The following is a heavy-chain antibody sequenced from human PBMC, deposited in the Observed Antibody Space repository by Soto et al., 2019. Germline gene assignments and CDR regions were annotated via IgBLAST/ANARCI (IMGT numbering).Heavy chain of an antibody. Sequence: QVQLVQSGAEVKKPGASVKVSCKASGYTFTSYYIHWVRQAPGQGLEWMGTINPSGGSTSYAQKFQGRVTMTRDTSTSTVYMELSSLRSEDTAVYYCARGSVAGRRFDYWGQGTLVTVSS. V-gene: IGHV1-46*01. CDR2: INPSGGST. J-gene: IGHJ4*02. D-gene: IGHD6-19*01. CDR3: ARGSVAGRRFDY. CDR1: GYTFTSYY.